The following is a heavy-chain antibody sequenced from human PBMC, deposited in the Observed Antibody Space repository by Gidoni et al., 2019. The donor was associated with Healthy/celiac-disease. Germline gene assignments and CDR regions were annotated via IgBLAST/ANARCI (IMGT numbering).Heavy chain of an antibody. Sequence: EVQLLESGGGLVQPGGSLRLSCAASGFTSGSYAMSWVRQAPGKGLEWVSAISGSGGSTYYADSVKGRFTISRDNSKNTLYLQMNSLRAEDTAVYYCAKDRGVVVIGAADYWGQGTLVTVSS. D-gene: IGHD3-22*01. J-gene: IGHJ4*02. CDR2: ISGSGGST. CDR3: AKDRGVVVIGAADY. V-gene: IGHV3-23*01. CDR1: GFTSGSYA.